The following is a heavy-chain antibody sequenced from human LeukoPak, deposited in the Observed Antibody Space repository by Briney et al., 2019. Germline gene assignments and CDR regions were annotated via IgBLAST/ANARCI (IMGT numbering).Heavy chain of an antibody. Sequence: GESLKISCKASGYRFTNYWIAWVRQMPGKGLEWMGIIYPRDSYTNYSPSFQGHVTISADKSISTAYLQWSSMKASDTAMYYCARSYSGYDYLDYWGQGTLVTVSS. D-gene: IGHD5-12*01. J-gene: IGHJ4*02. CDR1: GYRFTNYW. CDR2: IYPRDSYT. CDR3: ARSYSGYDYLDY. V-gene: IGHV5-10-1*01.